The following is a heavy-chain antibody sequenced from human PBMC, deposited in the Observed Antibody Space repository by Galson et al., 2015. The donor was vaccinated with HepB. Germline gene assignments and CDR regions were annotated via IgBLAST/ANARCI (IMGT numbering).Heavy chain of an antibody. CDR3: ARDRWFGELFLPTYYFDY. CDR1: GFTFSSYG. D-gene: IGHD3-10*01. CDR2: IWYDGSNK. J-gene: IGHJ4*02. V-gene: IGHV3-33*08. Sequence: SLRLSCAASGFTFSSYGMHWVRQAPGKGLEWVAVIWYDGSNKYYADSVKGRFTISRDNSKNTLYLQMNSLRAEDTAVYYCARDRWFGELFLPTYYFDYWGQGTLVTVSS.